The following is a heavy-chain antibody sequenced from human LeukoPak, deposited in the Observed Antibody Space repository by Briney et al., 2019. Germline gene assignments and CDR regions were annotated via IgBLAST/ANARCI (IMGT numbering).Heavy chain of an antibody. D-gene: IGHD3-22*01. J-gene: IGHJ4*02. CDR2: IRSKAYGGTT. CDR3: TFQYYYDSSGYNAYYFDY. CDR1: GFTFSSYG. Sequence: PGGSLRLSCAASGFTFSSYGMHWVRQAPGKGLEWVGFIRSKAYGGTTEYAASVKGRFTISRDDSKSIAYLQMNSLKTEDTAVYYCTFQYYYDSSGYNAYYFDYWGQGTLVTVSS. V-gene: IGHV3-49*04.